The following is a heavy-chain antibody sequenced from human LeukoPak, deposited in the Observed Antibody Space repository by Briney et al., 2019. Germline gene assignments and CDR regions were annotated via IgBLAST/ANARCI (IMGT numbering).Heavy chain of an antibody. D-gene: IGHD3-22*01. V-gene: IGHV3-30*02. Sequence: GGSLRLSCAASGFTFSSYGMHWVRQAPGKGLEWVAFIRYDGSNKYYADSVKGRFTISRDNSKNTLYLQMNSLRAEDTALYYCAKDRAYYYDSSGYYPTDAFDIWGQGTMVTVSS. CDR1: GFTFSSYG. J-gene: IGHJ3*02. CDR2: IRYDGSNK. CDR3: AKDRAYYYDSSGYYPTDAFDI.